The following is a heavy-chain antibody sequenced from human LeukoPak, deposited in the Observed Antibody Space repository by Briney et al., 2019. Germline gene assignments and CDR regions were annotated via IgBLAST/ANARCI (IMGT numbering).Heavy chain of an antibody. CDR3: ARGPEGSSWPYTWFDP. V-gene: IGHV3-53*01. Sequence: GGSLRLSCAASGFTVSSNYMSWVRQPPGRGLEWVSLIYGGGTTYYADSVKGRFTISRDNSKNTLYLRMNSLRADDTAVYYCARGPEGSSWPYTWFDPWGQGTLVTVSS. CDR1: GFTVSSNY. CDR2: IYGGGTT. J-gene: IGHJ5*02. D-gene: IGHD6-13*01.